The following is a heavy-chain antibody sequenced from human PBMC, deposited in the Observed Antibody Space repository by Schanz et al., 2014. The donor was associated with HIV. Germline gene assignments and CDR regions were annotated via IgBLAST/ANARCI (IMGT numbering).Heavy chain of an antibody. J-gene: IGHJ4*02. CDR2: IHYSETT. D-gene: IGHD3-22*01. CDR1: GGAIGSGDYY. V-gene: IGHV4-30-4*08. CDR3: ARAPPSDSSGYYPFDY. Sequence: VQLRGSGPGLVKPSQTLSLTCSVSGGAIGSGDYYWSWIRQFPGKGLEWIGYIHYSETTHYNPSLKSRVTISLDTSRNQFSLKLTSVTAADTAVYYCARAPPSDSSGYYPFDYWGQGTLVTVSS.